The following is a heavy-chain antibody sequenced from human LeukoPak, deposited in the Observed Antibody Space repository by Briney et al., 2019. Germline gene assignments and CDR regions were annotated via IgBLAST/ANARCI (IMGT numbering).Heavy chain of an antibody. CDR2: ISYDGSNK. V-gene: IGHV3-30-3*01. Sequence: PGGSLRLSCAASGFTFSSYAMHWVRQAPGKGLEWVAVISYDGSNKYYADSVKGRFTISRDNSKNTLYLQMNSLRAEDTAVYYCARDPYSGVAAAGTVLDYWGQGTLVTVSS. CDR1: GFTFSSYA. J-gene: IGHJ4*02. D-gene: IGHD6-13*01. CDR3: ARDPYSGVAAAGTVLDY.